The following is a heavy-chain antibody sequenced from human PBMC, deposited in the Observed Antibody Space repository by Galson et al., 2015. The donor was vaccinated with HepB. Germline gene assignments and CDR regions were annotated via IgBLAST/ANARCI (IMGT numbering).Heavy chain of an antibody. CDR2: ISYDGSNK. CDR3: AGHYGEDV. CDR1: GFTFSSYA. Sequence: SLRLSCAASGFTFSSYAMHWVRQAPGKGLEWVAVISYDGSNKYYADSVKGRFTISRDNSKNTLYLQMNSLRAEDTAVYYCAGHYGEDVWGQGTTVTVSS. V-gene: IGHV3-30-3*01. J-gene: IGHJ6*02.